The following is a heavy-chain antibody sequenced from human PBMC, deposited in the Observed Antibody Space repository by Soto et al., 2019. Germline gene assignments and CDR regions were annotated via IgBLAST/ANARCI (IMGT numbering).Heavy chain of an antibody. V-gene: IGHV3-23*01. CDR3: AKASQRYDILTGYLYDAFDI. D-gene: IGHD3-9*01. Sequence: GGSLRLSCAASGFTFSSYAMSWVRQAPGKGLEWVSAISGSGGSTYYADSVKGRFTISRDNSKNTLYLQMNSLRAEDTAVYYCAKASQRYDILTGYLYDAFDIWGQGTMVTVSS. CDR2: ISGSGGST. J-gene: IGHJ3*02. CDR1: GFTFSSYA.